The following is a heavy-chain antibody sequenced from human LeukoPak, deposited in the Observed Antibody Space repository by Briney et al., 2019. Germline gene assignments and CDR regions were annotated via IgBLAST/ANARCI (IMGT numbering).Heavy chain of an antibody. J-gene: IGHJ5*01. D-gene: IGHD3-22*01. CDR2: IYYSGNT. CDR1: GDSVSSSSFH. CDR3: ARHGIDNYDTGAYSNWFDP. Sequence: SETLSLTCSVYGDSVSSSSFHWGWIRQPPGKGLEWIASIYYSGNTFYNPSLKSRVTISVDKFRNRFSLKLASVTAADTAVYYCARHGIDNYDTGAYSNWFDPWGQGTLVTVSS. V-gene: IGHV4-39*01.